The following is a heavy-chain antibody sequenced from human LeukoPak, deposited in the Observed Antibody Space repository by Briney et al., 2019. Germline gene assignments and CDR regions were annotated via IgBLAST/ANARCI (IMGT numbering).Heavy chain of an antibody. V-gene: IGHV3-74*01. CDR1: GFTFSSYW. D-gene: IGHD5-18*01. J-gene: IGHJ4*02. CDR2: INTAGSST. CDR3: AREIGYNNIDY. Sequence: QPGGSLRLSCAASGFTFSSYWMHWVRQAPGKGLVWVSRINTAGSSTTYADSVKGRFTISRDNGKKTLYLQMNGLRAEDTAVYYCAREIGYNNIDYWGQGTLVTVSS.